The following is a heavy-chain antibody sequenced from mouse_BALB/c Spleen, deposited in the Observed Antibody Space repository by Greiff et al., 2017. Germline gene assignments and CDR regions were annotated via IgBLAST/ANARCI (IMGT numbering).Heavy chain of an antibody. CDR1: GFAFSSYD. V-gene: IGHV5-12-1*01. Sequence: EVQLLESGGGLLTPGGSLKLSCAASGFAFSSYDMSWVRQTPEKRPEWFAYISSGGGSTYYPDTVKGRFTISRDNDKHTLYRQMSSLKSEDTARYYCARRHYEVTGAMDYWGQGTSVTVSA. J-gene: IGHJ4*01. D-gene: IGHD1-2*01. CDR2: ISSGGGST. CDR3: ARRHYEVTGAMDY.